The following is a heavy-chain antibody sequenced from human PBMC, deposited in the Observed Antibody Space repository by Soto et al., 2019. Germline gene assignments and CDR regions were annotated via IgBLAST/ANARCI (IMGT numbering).Heavy chain of an antibody. CDR2: INTSGRP. D-gene: IGHD6-6*01. Sequence: PSETLSLTCTVSGGSISSGGYYWSWIRQHPGKGLEWIGYINTSGRPYTNPSLKVRVTISVDTPKTQFSLKLGSVTAADTAVYYCARDRSPENSSSSSVYYYGMDVWGKGTTVTVPS. CDR3: ARDRSPENSSSSSVYYYGMDV. CDR1: GGSISSGGYY. V-gene: IGHV4-31*03. J-gene: IGHJ6*04.